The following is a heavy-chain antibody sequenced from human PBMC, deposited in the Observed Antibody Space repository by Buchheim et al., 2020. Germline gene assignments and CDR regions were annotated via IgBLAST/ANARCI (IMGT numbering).Heavy chain of an antibody. Sequence: QVQLQESGPGLVKPSETLSLTCTVSGGSISSYYWSWIRQPPGKGLEWIGYIYYSGSTNYNPSLKSRVTISVDTSKNQFSLRLTSVIAADPGVYYCVGSNRKRFWWFDSWGQGTL. CDR3: VGSNRKRFWWFDS. CDR1: GGSISSYY. V-gene: IGHV4-59*01. J-gene: IGHJ5*01. D-gene: IGHD4-11*01. CDR2: IYYSGST.